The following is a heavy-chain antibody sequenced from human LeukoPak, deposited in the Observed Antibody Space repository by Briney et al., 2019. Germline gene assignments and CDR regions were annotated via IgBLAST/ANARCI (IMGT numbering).Heavy chain of an antibody. V-gene: IGHV3-23*01. Sequence: GGSLRLSCAASGFTFSSYAMSWVRQAPGKGLEWVSAISGSGGSTYYADSVKGRFTISRDNSKNTLYLQMNSLRAEDTAVYYCARDLSTCGGSCYDSRAPDYYGMDVWGQGTTVTVSS. D-gene: IGHD2-15*01. CDR1: GFTFSSYA. CDR2: ISGSGGST. CDR3: ARDLSTCGGSCYDSRAPDYYGMDV. J-gene: IGHJ6*02.